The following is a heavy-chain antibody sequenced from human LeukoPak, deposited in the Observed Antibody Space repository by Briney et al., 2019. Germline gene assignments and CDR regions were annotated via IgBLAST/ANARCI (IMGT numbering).Heavy chain of an antibody. J-gene: IGHJ4*02. V-gene: IGHV1-2*02. D-gene: IGHD6-13*01. CDR2: INPSSGGT. CDR3: ARDLVAAAFDY. CDR1: GYTFTGYY. Sequence: ASVKVSCKASGYTFTGYYMHWVRQAPGQGLEWMGWINPSSGGTNYAQKFQGRVTMTRDTSISTAYMELSRLRSDDTAVYYCARDLVAAAFDYWGQGTLVTVSS.